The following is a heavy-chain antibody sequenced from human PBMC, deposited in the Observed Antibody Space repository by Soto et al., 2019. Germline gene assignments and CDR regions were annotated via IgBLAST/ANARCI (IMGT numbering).Heavy chain of an antibody. Sequence: GGSLRLSCAASGFTFSSYGMHWVRQAPGKGLEWVAVIWYDGSNKYYADSVKGRFTISRDNSKNTLYLQMNSLRAEDTAVYYCASLLGSDSSGYYGPHFDYWGQGTLVTVS. CDR3: ASLLGSDSSGYYGPHFDY. V-gene: IGHV3-33*01. J-gene: IGHJ4*02. CDR1: GFTFSSYG. D-gene: IGHD3-22*01. CDR2: IWYDGSNK.